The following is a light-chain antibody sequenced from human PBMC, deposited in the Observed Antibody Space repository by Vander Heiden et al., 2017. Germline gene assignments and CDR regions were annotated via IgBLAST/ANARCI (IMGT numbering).Light chain of an antibody. V-gene: IGKV3-11*01. CDR1: QCVSSY. CDR3: QQRGNWPVT. CDR2: DAS. J-gene: IGKJ4*01. Sequence: EIVLTKSTDTLSLSPGERAKLSCRASQCVSSYLAWYQQKPGQAPRLLIYDASNRATGIPARFSGSGSGTDFTLTISSLEPDDFAVYYCQQRGNWPVTFGGGTKVEIK.